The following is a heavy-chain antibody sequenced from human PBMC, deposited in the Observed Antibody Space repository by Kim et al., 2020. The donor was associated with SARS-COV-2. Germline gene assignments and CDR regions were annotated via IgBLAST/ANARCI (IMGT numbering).Heavy chain of an antibody. V-gene: IGHV3-23*01. CDR3: AMTHE. J-gene: IGHJ4*02. Sequence: SGECGSPPSGNSVKGRFTTSRDNSKNTLYLQMSSLRVEDTAVYYCAMTHEWGQGTLVTVSS. CDR2: SGECGSP.